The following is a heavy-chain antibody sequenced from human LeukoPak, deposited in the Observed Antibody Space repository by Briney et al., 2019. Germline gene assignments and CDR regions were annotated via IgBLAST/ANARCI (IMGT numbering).Heavy chain of an antibody. V-gene: IGHV3-30*18. J-gene: IGHJ4*02. D-gene: IGHD6-13*01. CDR2: ISYDGSNK. CDR3: ANGGYTSSWYVVDY. CDR1: GFPFSSYG. Sequence: GGSLRLSCAASGFPFSSYGMHWVRQAPGKGLEWVAVISYDGSNKYYADSVKGRFTISRDNSKNTLYLQMSSLRPEDTAVYYCANGGYTSSWYVVDYWGQGTLVTVSS.